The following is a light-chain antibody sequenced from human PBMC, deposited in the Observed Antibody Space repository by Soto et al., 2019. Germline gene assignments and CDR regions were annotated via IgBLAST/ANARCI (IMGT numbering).Light chain of an antibody. V-gene: IGKV1-8*01. J-gene: IGKJ3*01. CDR3: QQYYSYPGLT. CDR1: QGIRSY. CDR2: AAS. Sequence: AIRMTQSTSSLSASTGDRVTITCRASQGIRSYLAWYQQKPGKAPKLLIYAASTLQSGVPSRFSGSGSGTDFTLTIRCLQSEDFATYYCQQYYSYPGLTFGPGTKVDIK.